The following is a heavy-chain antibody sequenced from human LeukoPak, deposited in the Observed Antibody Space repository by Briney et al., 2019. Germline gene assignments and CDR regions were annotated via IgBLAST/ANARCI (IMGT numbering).Heavy chain of an antibody. CDR1: GGTFSSYA. J-gene: IGHJ4*02. CDR2: IIPIFGTA. Sequence: GASVKVSCKASGGTFSSYAISWVRQAPGQGLEWMGGIIPIFGTANYAQKFQGRVTITTDESTSTAYMELSSLRSEDTAVYYCATTTTKSGDRQPSDYWGQGTLVTVSS. D-gene: IGHD2-21*01. CDR3: ATTTTKSGDRQPSDY. V-gene: IGHV1-69*05.